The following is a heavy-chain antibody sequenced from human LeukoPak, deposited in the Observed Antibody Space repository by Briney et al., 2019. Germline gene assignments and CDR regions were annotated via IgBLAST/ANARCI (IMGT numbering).Heavy chain of an antibody. D-gene: IGHD3-10*01. J-gene: IGHJ4*02. CDR3: ARGNSYYDSEGWAGEDY. CDR1: GYTFTGYD. V-gene: IGHV1-8*01. CDR2: MNPNSGNT. Sequence: ASVTVSFKASGYTFTGYDVNWVRRATGQGLEWMGWMNPNSGNTGVAQKFQGRLTMTRDTSRSTAYMELRSLRSEDTAVYYCARGNSYYDSEGWAGEDYWGQGTLVTVSS.